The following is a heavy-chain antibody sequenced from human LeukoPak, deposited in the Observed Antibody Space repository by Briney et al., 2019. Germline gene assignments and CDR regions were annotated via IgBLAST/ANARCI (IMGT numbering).Heavy chain of an antibody. V-gene: IGHV4-34*01. CDR2: INHSGST. CDR3: ARRPPYYYMDV. Sequence: SETLSLTCAVYGGSYSGYYWSWIRQPPGKGLEWIGEINHSGSTNYNPSLKSRVTISVDTFKNQFSLKLSSVTAADTAVYYCARRPPYYYMDVWGKGTTVTVSS. J-gene: IGHJ6*03. CDR1: GGSYSGYY.